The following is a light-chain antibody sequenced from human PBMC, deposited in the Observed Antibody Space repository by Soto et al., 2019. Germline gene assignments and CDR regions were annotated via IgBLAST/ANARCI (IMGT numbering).Light chain of an antibody. CDR2: GAS. V-gene: IGKV3-20*01. CDR3: QQYGSSPPLP. J-gene: IGKJ4*01. Sequence: EIVLTQSPGTLSLSPGERATLSCRASQSVSSSELAWYQQKPDQAPRLLVYGASSRATGIPDRFSGSVSGTDCTLTISRLEPEDCAVYYCQQYGSSPPLPFGGGTKVEIK. CDR1: QSVSSSE.